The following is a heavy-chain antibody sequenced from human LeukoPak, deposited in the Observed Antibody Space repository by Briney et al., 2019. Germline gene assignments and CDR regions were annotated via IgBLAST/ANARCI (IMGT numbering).Heavy chain of an antibody. V-gene: IGHV3-7*05. CDR2: INQEGSEK. CDR1: GLTFRNYW. CDR3: ARTSGSYHFDY. D-gene: IGHD1-26*01. Sequence: PGGSLRLSCAASGLTFRNYWMAWVRQAPGKGLEWVANINQEGSEKYYVDSVKGRFTISRDNAKNSLYLQMNSLRAEDTAVYYCARTSGSYHFDYWGQGTLVTVSS. J-gene: IGHJ4*02.